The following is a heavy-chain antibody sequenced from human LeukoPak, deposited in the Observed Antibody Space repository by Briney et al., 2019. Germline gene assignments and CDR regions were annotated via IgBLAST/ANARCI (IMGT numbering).Heavy chain of an antibody. CDR1: GYTFTSYD. CDR3: ARSLYYDFWSGYFNCYYGMDV. CDR2: MNPNSGNT. J-gene: IGHJ6*02. Sequence: ASVKVSCKASGYTFTSYDINWVRQAPGQGLEWMGWMNPNSGNTGYAQKFQGRVTMTRNTSISTAYMELSSLRSEDTAVYYCARSLYYDFWSGYFNCYYGMDVWGQGTTVTVSS. V-gene: IGHV1-8*01. D-gene: IGHD3-3*01.